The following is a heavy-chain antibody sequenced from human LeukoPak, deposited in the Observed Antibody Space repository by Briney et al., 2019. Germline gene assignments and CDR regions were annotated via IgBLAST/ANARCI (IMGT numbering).Heavy chain of an antibody. CDR2: ISGSGGST. V-gene: IGHV3-23*01. CDR3: AKDTTPEEDYYDSTYFDY. CDR1: GFTFSSYA. D-gene: IGHD3-22*01. Sequence: GGSLRLSCAASGFTFSSYAMSWVRQAPGKGLEWVSAISGSGGSTYYADSVKGRFTISRDNSKNTLYLQMNSLRAEDTAVYYCAKDTTPEEDYYDSTYFDYWGQGTLVTVSS. J-gene: IGHJ4*02.